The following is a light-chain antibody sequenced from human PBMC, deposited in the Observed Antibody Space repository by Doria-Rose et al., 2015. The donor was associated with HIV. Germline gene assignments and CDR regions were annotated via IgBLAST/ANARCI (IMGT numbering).Light chain of an antibody. V-gene: IGKV3-20*01. Sequence: EIVMTQSPGTLSSSPGERATLSRRASQSFSSTYLAWYQQKPGQAPSLLIYDGSTRATGIPDRFSASGSGTDFTLTINRLEPEDFALYYCHQYGTSWTFGQGTKVEI. J-gene: IGKJ1*01. CDR3: HQYGTSWT. CDR1: QSFSSTY. CDR2: DGS.